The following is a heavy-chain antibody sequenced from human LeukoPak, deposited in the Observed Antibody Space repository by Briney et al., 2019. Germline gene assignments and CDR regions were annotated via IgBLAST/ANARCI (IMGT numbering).Heavy chain of an antibody. CDR3: AKDLGSNGYYNS. V-gene: IGHV3-23*01. D-gene: IGHD3-22*01. Sequence: GGSLRLSCAASGFTFSSYEMNWVRQAPGKGLEWVSAISGSGGSTFYADSVKGRLTISRDNSENTLYLQMNSLRAEDTAVYYCAKDLGSNGYYNSWGQGTLVTVSS. CDR1: GFTFSSYE. J-gene: IGHJ4*02. CDR2: ISGSGGST.